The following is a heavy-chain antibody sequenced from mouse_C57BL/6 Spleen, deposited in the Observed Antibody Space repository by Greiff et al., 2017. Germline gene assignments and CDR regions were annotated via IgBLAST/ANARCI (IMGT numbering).Heavy chain of an antibody. Sequence: QVQLQQPGAELVKPGASVKMSCKASGYTFTSYWITWVKQRPGQGLEWIGDIYPGSGSTNYNEKFKSKATLTVDTSSSAAYMQLSSLTSEDSAVDDCARTIDYSNCNYAMDYWSQGTSVTVA. V-gene: IGHV1-55*01. D-gene: IGHD2-5*01. CDR2: IYPGSGST. CDR1: GYTFTSYW. J-gene: IGHJ4*01. CDR3: ARTIDYSNCNYAMDY.